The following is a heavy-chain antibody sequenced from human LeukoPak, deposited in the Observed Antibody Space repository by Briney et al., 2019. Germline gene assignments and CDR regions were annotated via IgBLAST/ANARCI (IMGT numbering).Heavy chain of an antibody. V-gene: IGHV3-74*01. CDR2: INSDGSST. J-gene: IGHJ4*02. D-gene: IGHD2/OR15-2a*01. CDR1: GFSFTSYW. CDR3: ARESAIVLVPFDS. Sequence: GGSLRLSCAASGFSFTSYWMHWVRQAPGKGLVWVSRINSDGSSTTYADSVKGRFTISRDNAKNTLYLQMNTLRAEDTAVYYCARESAIVLVPFDSWGQGTLVTVSS.